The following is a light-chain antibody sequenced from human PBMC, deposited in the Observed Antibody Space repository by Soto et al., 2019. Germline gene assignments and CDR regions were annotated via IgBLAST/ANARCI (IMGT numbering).Light chain of an antibody. Sequence: QSVLTQPPSVSGTPGQSVTISCTGTSSNIGAGYDIHWYQQPPGTAPKLVIYNNHYRPSGVPDRFSGSKSGTSGSLAITGLQAEDEADYFCQSYDGTLTGVIFGGGTQLT. J-gene: IGLJ2*01. CDR2: NNH. CDR1: SSNIGAGYD. V-gene: IGLV1-40*01. CDR3: QSYDGTLTGVI.